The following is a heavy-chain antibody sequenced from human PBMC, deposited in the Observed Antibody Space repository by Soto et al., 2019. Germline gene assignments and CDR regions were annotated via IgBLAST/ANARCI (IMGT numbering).Heavy chain of an antibody. CDR3: AKGDNLGPKTGYAFDP. V-gene: IGHV6-1*01. CDR2: TYSRSKWYN. J-gene: IGHJ5*02. Sequence: PSQTLSLTCAISGDSVSSNTASWNCVIHSPSRFLEWLGRTYSRSKWYNDYAVSVKSRIIINPDTSKNQFSLQLNSVTPEDTAVYYCAKGDNLGPKTGYAFDPWGQGILVTVSS. CDR1: GDSVSSNTAS. D-gene: IGHD5-12*01.